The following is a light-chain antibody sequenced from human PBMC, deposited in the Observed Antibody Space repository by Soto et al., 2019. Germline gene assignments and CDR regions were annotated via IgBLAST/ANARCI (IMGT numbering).Light chain of an antibody. V-gene: IGKV3-20*01. CDR2: GAS. CDR1: QSVSSSY. CDR3: QKYGSSPPKVT. J-gene: IGKJ5*01. Sequence: EIVLTQSPGTLSLSPGERATLSCRASQSVSSSYLAWYQQKPGQAPRLLIYGASSRATGIPDRFSGSGSGTDFTLTISRLEPEDFEVYYCQKYGSSPPKVTFGQGTRLEIK.